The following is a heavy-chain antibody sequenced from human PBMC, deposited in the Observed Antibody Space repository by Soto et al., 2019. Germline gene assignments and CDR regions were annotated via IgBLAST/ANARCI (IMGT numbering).Heavy chain of an antibody. D-gene: IGHD3-10*01. CDR1: GGTFSSYT. V-gene: IGHV1-69*02. CDR2: TIPILGIA. CDR3: ARASMVRGVIIQDY. Sequence: ASVKVSCKASGGTFSSYTISWVRQAPGQGLEWMGRTIPILGIANYAQKFQGRVTITADKSTSTAYMELSSLRSEDTAVYYCARASMVRGVIIQDYWGQGTLVTVSS. J-gene: IGHJ4*02.